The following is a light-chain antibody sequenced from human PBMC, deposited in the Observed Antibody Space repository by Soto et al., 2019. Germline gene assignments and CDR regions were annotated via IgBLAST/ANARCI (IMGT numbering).Light chain of an antibody. J-gene: IGLJ2*01. CDR2: EVS. CDR1: SSDVGGHNH. V-gene: IGLV2-8*01. Sequence: QSALTQPPSASGSPGQSVTISCTGSSSDVGGHNHVSWYQQHPGKAPKLMIYEVSKRPSGVPDRFSGSKSVNTASLTVSGLQAEDEVDYYCSSYAGSMNLIFGGGTKLTVL. CDR3: SSYAGSMNLI.